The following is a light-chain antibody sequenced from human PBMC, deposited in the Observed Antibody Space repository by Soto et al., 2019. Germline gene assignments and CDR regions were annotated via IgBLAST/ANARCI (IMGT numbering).Light chain of an antibody. CDR2: DAS. V-gene: IGKV1-5*01. CDR1: QSISSW. J-gene: IGKJ2*01. CDR3: QQYNSYPYT. Sequence: DIQMTQSPSTLSASVGDRVTITCRASQSISSWLAWYQQKPGKAPKLLIYDASSLESGVPSRFSGSGSGTQFTLTISSLQPNDFATYDCQQYNSYPYTFGQRTKLEIK.